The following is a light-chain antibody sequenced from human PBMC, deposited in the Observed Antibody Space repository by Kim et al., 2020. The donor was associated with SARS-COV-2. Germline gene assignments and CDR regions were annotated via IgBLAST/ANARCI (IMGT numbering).Light chain of an antibody. J-gene: IGKJ4*01. CDR3: QQYQYDNWPLT. Sequence: ETVMTQSPATLSVSPGERVTLSCRTSQTINNKLAWYQQKPGQAPRLLIYDASTRATGLPARFSGSGSGTEFTLTISSLQSEDFAVYYCQQYQYDNWPLTFGGGTKVDIK. CDR2: DAS. CDR1: QTINNK. V-gene: IGKV3-15*01.